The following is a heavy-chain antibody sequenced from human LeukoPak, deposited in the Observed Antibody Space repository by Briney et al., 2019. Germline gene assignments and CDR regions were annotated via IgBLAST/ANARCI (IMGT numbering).Heavy chain of an antibody. CDR1: GYTFTSYY. CDR3: ARSIAAAGTFYYYYYMDV. CDR2: INPNSGGT. D-gene: IGHD6-13*01. J-gene: IGHJ6*03. V-gene: IGHV1-2*02. Sequence: ASVKVSCKASGYTFTSYYMHWVRQAPGQGLEWMGWINPNSGGTNYAQKFQGRVTMTRDTSISTAYMELSRLRSDDTAVYYCARSIAAAGTFYYYYYMDVWGKGTTVTVSS.